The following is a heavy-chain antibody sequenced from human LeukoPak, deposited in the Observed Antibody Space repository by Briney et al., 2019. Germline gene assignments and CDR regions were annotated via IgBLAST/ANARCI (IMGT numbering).Heavy chain of an antibody. J-gene: IGHJ6*03. CDR1: GFIFNDYY. Sequence: PGGSLRLSCAASGFIFNDYYMSWIRQAPGKGLEWVSYISTSGSTIYYSDSVKGRFTISRDNAKNSLYLQMNSLRAEDTAVYYCARARGSGSYYGHDYYYYYYMDVWGQGTTVTVSS. CDR3: ARARGSGSYYGHDYYYYYYMDV. D-gene: IGHD3-10*01. V-gene: IGHV3-11*04. CDR2: ISTSGSTI.